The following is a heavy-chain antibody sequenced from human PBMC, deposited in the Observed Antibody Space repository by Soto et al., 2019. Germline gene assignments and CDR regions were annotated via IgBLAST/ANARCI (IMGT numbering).Heavy chain of an antibody. J-gene: IGHJ5*02. D-gene: IGHD3-10*01. Sequence: EVQLVESGGGLIQPGGSLRLSCAASGFTVSSNYMSWVRQAPGKGLEWVSVIYSGGSTYYADSVKGRFTLSRDNSKNTLYLQMNSLRAEDTAVYYCASSSKGSGSSNWFDPWGQGTLVTVSS. V-gene: IGHV3-53*01. CDR1: GFTVSSNY. CDR3: ASSSKGSGSSNWFDP. CDR2: IYSGGST.